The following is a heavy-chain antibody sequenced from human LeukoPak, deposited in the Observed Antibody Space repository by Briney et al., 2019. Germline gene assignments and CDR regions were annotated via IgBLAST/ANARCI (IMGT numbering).Heavy chain of an antibody. Sequence: GASVKVSCKASGYTFTGYYMHWVRQAPGQGLEWMGWINPNSGGTNYAQKFQGRVTMTRDTSISTAYMELSRLRSDDTAVYYCARERGDPPYYYYYYMDIWGKGTTVTVSS. CDR3: ARERGDPPYYYYYYMDI. V-gene: IGHV1-2*02. D-gene: IGHD3-16*01. CDR2: INPNSGGT. J-gene: IGHJ6*03. CDR1: GYTFTGYY.